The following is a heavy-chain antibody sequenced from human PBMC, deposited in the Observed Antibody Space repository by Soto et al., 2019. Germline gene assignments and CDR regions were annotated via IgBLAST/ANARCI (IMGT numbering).Heavy chain of an antibody. CDR1: GFTFSSYW. Sequence: PGGSLRLSCAASGFTFSSYWMHWVRQAPGKGLVWVSRINSDGSSTSYADSVKGRFTISRDNAKNTLNLQMNSLRADDTAVYYCARVGEEYQLDYWGQGTLVTVSS. J-gene: IGHJ4*02. D-gene: IGHD2-2*01. V-gene: IGHV3-74*01. CDR2: INSDGSST. CDR3: ARVGEEYQLDY.